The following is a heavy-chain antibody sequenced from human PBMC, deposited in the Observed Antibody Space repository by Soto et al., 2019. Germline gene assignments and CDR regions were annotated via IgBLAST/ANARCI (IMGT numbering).Heavy chain of an antibody. Sequence: GGSLRLSCAASGFTFSSYWMSWVRQAPGKGLEWVANIKQDGSEKYYVDSVKGRFTISRDNAKNSLYLQMNSLRAEDTAVYYCARLISRDIVVVPAAIIGQYFDYWGQGTLVTVSS. D-gene: IGHD2-2*01. CDR3: ARLISRDIVVVPAAIIGQYFDY. CDR1: GFTFSSYW. V-gene: IGHV3-7*01. J-gene: IGHJ4*02. CDR2: IKQDGSEK.